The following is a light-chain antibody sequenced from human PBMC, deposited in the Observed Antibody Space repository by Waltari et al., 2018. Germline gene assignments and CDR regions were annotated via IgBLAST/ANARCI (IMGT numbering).Light chain of an antibody. CDR3: SSYAGGNNWV. CDR2: EVT. V-gene: IGLV2-8*01. J-gene: IGLJ2*01. CDR1: SSDVGRYNY. Sequence: QSALTQPPSASGSPGQLVTISCTGTSSDVGRYNYVSWYQHHPGKGPKLIIYEVTRRPSGVPYRFSASKSANTASLTVSGLQAEDEADYFCSSYAGGNNWVFGGGTKLTVL.